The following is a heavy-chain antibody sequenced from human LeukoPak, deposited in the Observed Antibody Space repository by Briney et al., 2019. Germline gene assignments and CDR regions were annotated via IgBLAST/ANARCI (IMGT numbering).Heavy chain of an antibody. Sequence: EASVKVSCKASGYTFTGYYMHWVRQAPGQGLEWMGWINPNSGGTNYAQKFQGRVTMTRDTSISTAYMELSRLRSDDTAVYYCARPRVGYCSSTSCYEVDYWGQGTLVTVSS. CDR2: INPNSGGT. CDR3: ARPRVGYCSSTSCYEVDY. J-gene: IGHJ4*02. V-gene: IGHV1-2*02. CDR1: GYTFTGYY. D-gene: IGHD2-2*01.